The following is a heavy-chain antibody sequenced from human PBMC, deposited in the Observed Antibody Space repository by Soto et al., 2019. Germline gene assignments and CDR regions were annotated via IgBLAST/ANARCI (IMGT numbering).Heavy chain of an antibody. CDR2: ITGSGGTT. CDR1: GLTFSTYA. D-gene: IGHD3-10*01. V-gene: IGHV3-23*01. J-gene: IGHJ4*02. Sequence: EVQLLESGGGLVQPGGSLRLSCAASGLTFSTYAMSWVRQAPGKGLEWVSAITGSGGTTYYADSVKGRFTISRDNSKNTLYLQMNSLRAGDTAVYYCAKDRRVFDHWGQGTLVTVSS. CDR3: AKDRRVFDH.